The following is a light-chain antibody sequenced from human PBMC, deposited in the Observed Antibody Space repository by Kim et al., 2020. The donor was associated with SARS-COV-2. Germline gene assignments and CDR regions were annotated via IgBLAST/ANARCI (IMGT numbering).Light chain of an antibody. CDR1: QSISIEF. Sequence: PGERATLSCRASQSISIEFLAWYQQISGQPPRLLIFGASNRAAGIPDRFSGGGSGTDFTLTITRLEPADSAVYYCQQYTTSPPAYTFGQGTKLEIK. V-gene: IGKV3-20*01. CDR3: QQYTTSPPAYT. CDR2: GAS. J-gene: IGKJ2*01.